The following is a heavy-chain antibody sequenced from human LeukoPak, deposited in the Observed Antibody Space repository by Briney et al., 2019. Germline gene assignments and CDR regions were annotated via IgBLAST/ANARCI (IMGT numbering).Heavy chain of an antibody. CDR1: GGTFSSYA. D-gene: IGHD2-15*01. V-gene: IGHV1-69*13. J-gene: IGHJ5*02. CDR3: ARVEYCSGGSCRDNWFDP. CDR2: IIPIFGTA. Sequence: ASVKVSCTASGGTFSSYAISWVRQAPGQGLEWMGGIIPIFGTANYAQKFQGRVTITADESTGTAYMELSSLRSEDTAVYYCARVEYCSGGSCRDNWFDPWGQGTLVTVSS.